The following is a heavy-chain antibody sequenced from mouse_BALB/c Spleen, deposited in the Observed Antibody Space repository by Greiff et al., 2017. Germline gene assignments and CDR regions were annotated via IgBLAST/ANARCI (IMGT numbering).Heavy chain of an antibody. CDR1: GYTFTSYW. Sequence: QVQLQQSGAELAKPGASVKMSCKASGYTFTSYWMHWVKQRPGQGLEWIGYINPSTGYTEYNQKFKDKATLTADKSSSTAYMQLSSLTSEDSAVYYCARWDGNYFDYWGQGTTLTVSS. V-gene: IGHV1-7*01. CDR2: INPSTGYT. J-gene: IGHJ2*01. D-gene: IGHD2-1*01. CDR3: ARWDGNYFDY.